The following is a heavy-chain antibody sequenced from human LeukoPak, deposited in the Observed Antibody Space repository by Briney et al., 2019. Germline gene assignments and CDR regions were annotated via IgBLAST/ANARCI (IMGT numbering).Heavy chain of an antibody. CDR3: ARGGITFHI. D-gene: IGHD2-21*01. Sequence: SQTLSLTCDISGDSVSSNSVAWNWIRQSPSRGLEWLGRTYYRSKWYNDYAVSVKSRMTVNADTSKNQFSLQLNSVTPEDTTVYYCARGGITFHIWGQGTMVTVS. CDR2: TYYRSKWYN. CDR1: GDSVSSNSVA. V-gene: IGHV6-1*01. J-gene: IGHJ3*02.